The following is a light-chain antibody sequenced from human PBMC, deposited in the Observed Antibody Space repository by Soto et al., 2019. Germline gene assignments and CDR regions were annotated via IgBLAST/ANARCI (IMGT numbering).Light chain of an antibody. CDR1: QSISRW. V-gene: IGKV1-5*03. Sequence: DIQITQCHSTLPPSVGDRVTFSCRARQSISRWLAWYQQKPGKAPNLLIYQASSLESGVPPRCSGSGSGTEFTLTISSLQPDDFATYYCQQYKSYSWTFGQGTKVDLK. CDR3: QQYKSYSWT. CDR2: QAS. J-gene: IGKJ1*01.